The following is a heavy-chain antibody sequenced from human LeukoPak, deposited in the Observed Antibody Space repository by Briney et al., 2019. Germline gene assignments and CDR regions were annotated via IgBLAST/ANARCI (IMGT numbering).Heavy chain of an antibody. CDR2: IRYDESKT. Sequence: GGSLRLSCAASGFTFSSYGMHWVRQAPGKGLEWVAFIRYDESKTYYADSVRGRFTISRDNSKNTLYLQMNGLRLEDTAIYYCAKGYGGSPFDYWGQGALVAVSS. V-gene: IGHV3-30*02. CDR3: AKGYGGSPFDY. CDR1: GFTFSSYG. D-gene: IGHD4-23*01. J-gene: IGHJ4*02.